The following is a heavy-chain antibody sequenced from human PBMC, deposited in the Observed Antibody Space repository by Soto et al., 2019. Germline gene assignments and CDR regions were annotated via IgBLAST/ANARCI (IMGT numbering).Heavy chain of an antibody. J-gene: IGHJ6*02. Sequence: GASVKVSCKASGDTFTFYSINWVRQAPGQGLEWLGWISPYNDDTKYAQMLQGRVTMTTDTSSRTAYMALRSLRSDDTAVYFCARGGYYDSSGSRNYHYYGMDVWGQGTTVTVSS. V-gene: IGHV1-18*01. CDR2: ISPYNDDT. CDR3: ARGGYYDSSGSRNYHYYGMDV. D-gene: IGHD3-22*01. CDR1: GDTFTFYS.